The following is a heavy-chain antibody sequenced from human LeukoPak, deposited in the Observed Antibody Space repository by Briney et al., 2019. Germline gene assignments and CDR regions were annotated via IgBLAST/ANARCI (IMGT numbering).Heavy chain of an antibody. V-gene: IGHV3-7*03. J-gene: IGHJ4*02. CDR3: ARDQYDTWSRRGNFDS. Sequence: GGSLRLSCVASGFTFGKYWMSWVRQAPGKGLEWVANIKLDGSEKNYVDSVKGRFTISRDNTRNSLYLQMNSLRVEDTAVFYCARDQYDTWSRRGNFDSWGQGTLVIVSS. D-gene: IGHD3-3*01. CDR2: IKLDGSEK. CDR1: GFTFGKYW.